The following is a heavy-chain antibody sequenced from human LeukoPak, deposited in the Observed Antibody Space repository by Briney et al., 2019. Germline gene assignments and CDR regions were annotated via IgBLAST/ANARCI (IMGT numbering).Heavy chain of an antibody. CDR2: VHSSGNT. D-gene: IGHD5-12*01. CDR1: GGSISDSSFY. J-gene: IGHJ4*02. Sequence: SETLSLTCTVSGGSISDSSFYWGWIRQPPGKGLEWIGSVHSSGNTNYAPSLNSRVTLSVDTSKNQFSLNLSSVTAADTAVYYCARLRGYYYDYWGQGTQVTVSS. CDR3: ARLRGYYYDY. V-gene: IGHV4-39*01.